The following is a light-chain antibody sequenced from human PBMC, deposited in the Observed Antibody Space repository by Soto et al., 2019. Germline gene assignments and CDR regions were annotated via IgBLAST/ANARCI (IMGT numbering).Light chain of an antibody. CDR1: QSISNY. CDR2: AAS. CDR3: QQSYGTPLT. Sequence: DIEMTQSPSSLSASVGDRVTIACRASQSISNYLNWYQHKPGKVPKLLIYAASSLQSGVPTRFSGSGSGTDFTLTISSLQPEDFATYCCQQSYGTPLTFGGGTKVEIK. J-gene: IGKJ4*01. V-gene: IGKV1-39*01.